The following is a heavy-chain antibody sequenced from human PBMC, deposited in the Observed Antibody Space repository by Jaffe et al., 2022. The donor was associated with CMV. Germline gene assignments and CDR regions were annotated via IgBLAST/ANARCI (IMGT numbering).Heavy chain of an antibody. CDR1: GFTFSDYY. V-gene: IGHV3-11*06. J-gene: IGHJ6*03. D-gene: IGHD2-2*01. CDR3: ARKGQYPLDYYYMDV. Sequence: QVQLVESGGGLVKPGGSLRLSCAASGFTFSDYYMSWIRQAPGKGLEWVSYISSSSSYTNYADSVKGRFTISRDNAKNSLYLQMNSLRAEDTAVYYCARKGQYPLDYYYMDVWGKGTTVTVSS. CDR2: ISSSSSYT.